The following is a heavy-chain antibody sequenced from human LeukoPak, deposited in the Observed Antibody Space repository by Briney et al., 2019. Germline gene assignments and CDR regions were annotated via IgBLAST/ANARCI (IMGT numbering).Heavy chain of an antibody. V-gene: IGHV3-30-3*01. D-gene: IGHD3-22*01. CDR2: ISYDESVK. J-gene: IGHJ1*01. Sequence: GGSLRLSCEASGFTVSSNYMSWVRQAPGKGLEWVAVISYDESVKYYADSVEGRFTVSRDNSKNTLYLQMNSLRVEDTAVYYCARRPNPYDSSSSSEYFHHWGQGTLVTVSS. CDR3: ARRPNPYDSSSSSEYFHH. CDR1: GFTVSSNY.